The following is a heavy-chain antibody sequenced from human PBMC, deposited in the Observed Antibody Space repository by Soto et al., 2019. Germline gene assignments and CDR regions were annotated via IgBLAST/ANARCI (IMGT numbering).Heavy chain of an antibody. CDR1: GFTFSRYW. CDR2: IKQDGSEK. CDR3: ATILAVADGWGMDV. V-gene: IGHV3-7*03. D-gene: IGHD6-19*01. Sequence: GSLILSCAASGFTFSRYWMSWVRQSPGKGLEWVANIKQDGSEKYYVDSVKGRFTISRDNAKNSLYLQMNSLRAEDTAVYYCATILAVADGWGMDVWGQGTTVTVSS. J-gene: IGHJ6*02.